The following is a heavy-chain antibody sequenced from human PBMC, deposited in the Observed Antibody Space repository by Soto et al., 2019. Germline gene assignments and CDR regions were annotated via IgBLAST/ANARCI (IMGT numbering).Heavy chain of an antibody. D-gene: IGHD3-10*01. CDR3: AGMDSLWFGELLYFQH. CDR1: GGTFSSYA. V-gene: IGHV1-69*12. Sequence: QVQLVQSGAEVKKPGSSVKVSCKASGGTFSSYAISWVRQASGQGLEWMGGIIPIFGTANYAQKFQGRVTITADESTSTAYMELSSLRSEDTAVYYCAGMDSLWFGELLYFQHWGQGTLVTVSS. CDR2: IIPIFGTA. J-gene: IGHJ1*01.